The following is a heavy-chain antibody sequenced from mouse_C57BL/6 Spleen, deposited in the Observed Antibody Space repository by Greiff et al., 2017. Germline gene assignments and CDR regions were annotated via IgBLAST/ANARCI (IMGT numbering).Heavy chain of an antibody. J-gene: IGHJ2*01. CDR2: IYPGSGST. D-gene: IGHD2-4*01. V-gene: IGHV1-55*01. CDR3: ARFDYDVDFDY. CDR1: GYTFTSYW. Sequence: QVQLQQPGAELVKPGASVMMSCKASGYTFTSYWITWVKQRPGHGLEWIGDIYPGSGSTNYNEKFKSKATLTVDTSSSTAYMQLGSLTSEDAAVYYCARFDYDVDFDYWGQGTTLTVSS.